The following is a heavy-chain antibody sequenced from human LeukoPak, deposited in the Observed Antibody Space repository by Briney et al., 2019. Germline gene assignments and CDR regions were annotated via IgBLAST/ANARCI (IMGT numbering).Heavy chain of an antibody. CDR1: GYKFISYA. D-gene: IGHD3-10*01. CDR3: ARGGYYGGSGTYGFFDY. Sequence: ASVKVSCKGSGYKFISYAMNWVRQVPGQGPEWMGWINTDTGNPTYARGFTGQYVFSVDTSVTTAYLQINSLRTEDTAVYYCARGGYYGGSGTYGFFDYWGQGSLVTVSS. V-gene: IGHV7-4-1*02. J-gene: IGHJ4*03. CDR2: INTDTGNP.